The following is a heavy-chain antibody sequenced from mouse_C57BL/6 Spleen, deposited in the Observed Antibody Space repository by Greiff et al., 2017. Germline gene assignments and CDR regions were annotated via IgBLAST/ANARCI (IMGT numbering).Heavy chain of an antibody. CDR1: GYAFSSYW. V-gene: IGHV1-80*01. CDR3: ARRGNYWYFDV. D-gene: IGHD2-1*01. Sequence: QVQLQQSGAELVKPGASVKISCKASGYAFSSYWMNWVQQRPGKGLEWIGQIYPGDGDTNYNGKFKGKATLTADKSSSTAYMQLSSLTSEDSAFYFCARRGNYWYFDVWGTGTPVTVSS. J-gene: IGHJ1*03. CDR2: IYPGDGDT.